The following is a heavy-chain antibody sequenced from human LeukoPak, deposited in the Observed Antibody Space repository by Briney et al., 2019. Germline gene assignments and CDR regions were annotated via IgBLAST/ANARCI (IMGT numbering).Heavy chain of an antibody. CDR1: GFPFDDYA. CDR3: AKDISSLGELSEGFDY. D-gene: IGHD3-16*02. V-gene: IGHV3-9*01. CDR2: ISWNSGSI. Sequence: GGSLRLSFAASGFPFDDYAMHWVRQAPGKGLEWVSGISWNSGSIGYADSVKGRFTISRDNAKNSLYLQMNSLRDEDTALYYCAKDISSLGELSEGFDYWGQGTLVTVSS. J-gene: IGHJ4*02.